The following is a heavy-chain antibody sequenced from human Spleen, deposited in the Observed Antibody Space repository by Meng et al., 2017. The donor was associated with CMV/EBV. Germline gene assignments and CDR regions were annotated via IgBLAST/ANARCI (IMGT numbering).Heavy chain of an antibody. D-gene: IGHD7-27*01. CDR3: TKELGIRGY. CDR1: GFTFSDFG. Sequence: GGSLRLSCAASGFTFSDFGMHWVRHSPAKGLEWVAFIRSDGSDKFYGGSVRGRFSISRDNSKTTLYLQMDRLKTEDTAIYYCTKELGIRGYWGRGTLVTVSS. J-gene: IGHJ4*02. V-gene: IGHV3-30*02. CDR2: IRSDGSDK.